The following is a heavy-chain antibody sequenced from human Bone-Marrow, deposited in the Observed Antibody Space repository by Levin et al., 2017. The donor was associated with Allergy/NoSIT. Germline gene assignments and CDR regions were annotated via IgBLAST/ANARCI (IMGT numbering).Heavy chain of an antibody. CDR2: VSGSGHTT. J-gene: IGHJ5*02. D-gene: IGHD3-9*01. V-gene: IGHV3-23*01. CDR3: ARDSNDDALTAYINKYNCFDP. Sequence: GGSLRLSCAASGFTFNNHAMTWVRKAPGRGLEWVSSVSGSGHTTYYGDSVKGRFTISRDNSKNTLYLLMTSLRADDTAVYYCARDSNDDALTAYINKYNCFDPWGQGTLVTVSS. CDR1: GFTFNNHA.